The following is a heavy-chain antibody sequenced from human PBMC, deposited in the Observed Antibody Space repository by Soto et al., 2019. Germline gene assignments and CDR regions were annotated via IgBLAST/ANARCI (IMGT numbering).Heavy chain of an antibody. Sequence: TSETLSLTCTVSGGSISSYYWSWIRQPPGKGLEWIGYIYYSGSTNYNPSLKSRVTISVDTSKNQFSLKLRSVTVADTAMYYCAKYSGGTMKDHWGPGTLVTVSS. CDR1: GGSISSYY. CDR2: IYYSGST. V-gene: IGHV4-59*08. D-gene: IGHD3-10*01. J-gene: IGHJ4*02. CDR3: AKYSGGTMKDH.